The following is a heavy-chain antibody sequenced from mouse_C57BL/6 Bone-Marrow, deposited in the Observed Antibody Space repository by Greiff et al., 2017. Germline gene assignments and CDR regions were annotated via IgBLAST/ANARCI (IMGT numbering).Heavy chain of an antibody. D-gene: IGHD2-3*01. CDR1: GYTFTSYW. CDR3: ARSWGVRWFFAY. V-gene: IGHV1-55*01. J-gene: IGHJ3*01. Sequence: QVQLQQPGAELVKPGASVKMSCKASGYTFTSYWITWVKQRPGQGLEWIGDIYPGSGSTNYNEKLKSKATLTVDTSSSTAYMQLSSLTSEDSAVYYCARSWGVRWFFAYWGQGTLVTVSA. CDR2: IYPGSGST.